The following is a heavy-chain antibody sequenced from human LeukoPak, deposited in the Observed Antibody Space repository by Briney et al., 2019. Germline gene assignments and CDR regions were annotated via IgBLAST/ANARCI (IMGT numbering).Heavy chain of an antibody. CDR3: ARGSPGY. V-gene: IGHV3-48*04. CDR1: GFTVSSNF. CDR2: ITSSGNTI. Sequence: PGGSLRLSCAASGFTVSSNFMNWVRQAPGKGLEWVSYITSSGNTIYYANSVKGRFTISRDNAKNSLYLQMNSLRAEDTAVYYCARGSPGYWGQGTLVTVSS. J-gene: IGHJ4*02.